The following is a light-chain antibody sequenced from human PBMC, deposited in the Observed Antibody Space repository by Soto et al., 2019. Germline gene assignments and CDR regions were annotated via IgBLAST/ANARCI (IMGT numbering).Light chain of an antibody. V-gene: IGKV3-20*01. CDR3: QQYGVSPRT. Sequence: EIVMTQSPGTLSLSPGERATLSCTASQSVSSSYLGWYQQKPGQAPRLLIYGASSRATGIPDRFSGSGSGTDFTLTISRLEPEDSAVYYCQQYGVSPRTFGQGTKVDTK. CDR2: GAS. J-gene: IGKJ1*01. CDR1: QSVSSSY.